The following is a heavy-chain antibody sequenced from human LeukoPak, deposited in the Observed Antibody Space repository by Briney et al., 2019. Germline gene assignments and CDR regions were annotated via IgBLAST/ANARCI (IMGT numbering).Heavy chain of an antibody. J-gene: IGHJ4*02. CDR3: ARREDGYKNPFGF. V-gene: IGHV4-34*01. D-gene: IGHD5-24*01. CDR1: GGSFSGYY. CDR2: INHSEST. Sequence: KPSETLSLTCAVYGGSFSGYYWSWIRQSPGKGLEWIGEINHSESTNYNPSLESRVTMSVDKSKNQFSLKLSAVAAADTAMYYCARREDGYKNPFGFWSQGILVTVSS.